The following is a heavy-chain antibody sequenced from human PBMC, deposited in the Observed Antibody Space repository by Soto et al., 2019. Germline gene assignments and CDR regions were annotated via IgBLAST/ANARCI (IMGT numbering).Heavy chain of an antibody. CDR2: IYYSGST. CDR3: ARGPDTFTFAYYYGMDV. D-gene: IGHD3-3*02. CDR1: GGSISSYY. V-gene: IGHV4-59*01. J-gene: IGHJ6*02. Sequence: SETLSLTCTVSGGSISSYYWSWIRQPPGKGLEWIGYIYYSGSTNYNPSLKSRVTISVDTSKNQFSLKLSSVTAADTAVYYCARGPDTFTFAYYYGMDVWGQGTTVTVSS.